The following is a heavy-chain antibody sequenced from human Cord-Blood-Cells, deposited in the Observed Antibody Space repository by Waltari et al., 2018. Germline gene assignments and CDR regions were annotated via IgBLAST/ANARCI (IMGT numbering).Heavy chain of an antibody. CDR1: GFTFSSYA. CDR3: ARDYYGSGSYFDY. Sequence: QVQLVESGGGVVQPGRSLRLSCAASGFTFSSYAMHWVRQAPGKGLEGVAVISYDGRNKYYADSVKGRFTISRDNSKNTLYLQMNSLRAEDTAVYYCARDYYGSGSYFDYWGQGTLVTVSS. CDR2: ISYDGRNK. V-gene: IGHV3-30*04. D-gene: IGHD3-10*01. J-gene: IGHJ4*02.